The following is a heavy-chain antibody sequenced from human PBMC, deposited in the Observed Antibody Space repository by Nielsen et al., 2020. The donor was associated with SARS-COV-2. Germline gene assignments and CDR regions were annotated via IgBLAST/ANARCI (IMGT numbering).Heavy chain of an antibody. CDR3: AKEVAAADSSDFDY. D-gene: IGHD6-13*01. V-gene: IGHV3-7*01. Sequence: GESLKISCAASGFTFSSYWMSWVRQAPGKGLEWVANIKKDGSEKYYVYSVKGRFTISRDNSKNKLYLHMNNLRAEDTAVYYCAKEVAAADSSDFDYWGQGTLVTVSS. CDR2: IKKDGSEK. J-gene: IGHJ4*02. CDR1: GFTFSSYW.